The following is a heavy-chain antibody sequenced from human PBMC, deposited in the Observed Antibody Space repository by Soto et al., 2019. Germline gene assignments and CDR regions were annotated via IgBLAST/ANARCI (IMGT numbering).Heavy chain of an antibody. V-gene: IGHV4-31*03. J-gene: IGHJ6*02. CDR1: GGSISSGGYY. CDR2: IYYSGST. CDR3: AREGRELWYCSGGRCYYGMDV. D-gene: IGHD2-15*01. Sequence: SETLSLTCTVSGGSISSGGYYWSWIRQHPGKGLEWIGYIYYSGSTYYNPSLKSRVTISVDTSKNQFSLKLSSVTAADTAVYYCAREGRELWYCSGGRCYYGMDVWGQGTTVTVSS.